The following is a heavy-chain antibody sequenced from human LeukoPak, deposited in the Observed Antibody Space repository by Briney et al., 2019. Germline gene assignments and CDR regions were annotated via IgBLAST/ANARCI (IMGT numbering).Heavy chain of an antibody. Sequence: PSETLSVTSTEPGGSLSSYYWSWSRQPPRKSLEWIAPIHYSGSTYSNPSLKSAVTISVDTSQNPFSLLLCSLTAADTAVYYSARILARQFTSFSDSRPYTYYYMDVWGKRTTVTVSS. D-gene: IGHD2/OR15-2a*01. V-gene: IGHV4-59*05. J-gene: IGHJ6*03. CDR1: GGSLSSYY. CDR2: IHYSGST. CDR3: ARILARQFTSFSDSRPYTYYYMDV.